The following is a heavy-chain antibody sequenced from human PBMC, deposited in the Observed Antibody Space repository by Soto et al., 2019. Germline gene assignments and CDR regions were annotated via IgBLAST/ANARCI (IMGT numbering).Heavy chain of an antibody. CDR1: GFTFSSYS. CDR2: ISSSSSYI. D-gene: IGHD3-22*01. Sequence: GGSLRLSCAASGFTFSSYSMNWVRQAPGKGLEWVSSISSSSSYIYYADSVKGRFTISRDNAKNSLYLQMNSLRAEDTAVYYCTKSRSAMIYYFDFWGLGALVTVSS. V-gene: IGHV3-21*01. CDR3: TKSRSAMIYYFDF. J-gene: IGHJ4*02.